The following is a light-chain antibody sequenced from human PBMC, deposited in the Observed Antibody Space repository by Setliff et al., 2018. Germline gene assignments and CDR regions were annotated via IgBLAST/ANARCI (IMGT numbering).Light chain of an antibody. CDR3: CSYAGIYTYV. J-gene: IGLJ1*01. CDR2: DVS. Sequence: QSVLTQPRSVSGSPGQSVTISCTGTNSDVGGYKYVSWYQQHPGKAPRFMIYDVSKRPSGVPDRFSGSKSGNTASQTISGLQAEDEADYYCCSYAGIYTYVFGSGTKVTVL. CDR1: NSDVGGYKY. V-gene: IGLV2-11*01.